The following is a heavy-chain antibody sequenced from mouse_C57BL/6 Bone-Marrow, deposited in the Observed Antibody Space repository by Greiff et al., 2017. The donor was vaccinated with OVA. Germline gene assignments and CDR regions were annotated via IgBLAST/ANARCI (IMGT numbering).Heavy chain of an antibody. CDR2: IWSGGST. Sequence: QVQLKESGPGLVQPSQSLSITCTVSGFSLTSYGVHWVRQPPGKGLEWLGVIWSGGSTDYNAAFISRLSISKDNSKSQVFFKMNSLQADDTAIYYGAKGTGTLAMDYWGQGTSVTVSS. CDR1: GFSLTSYG. CDR3: AKGTGTLAMDY. J-gene: IGHJ4*01. V-gene: IGHV2-4*01. D-gene: IGHD4-1*01.